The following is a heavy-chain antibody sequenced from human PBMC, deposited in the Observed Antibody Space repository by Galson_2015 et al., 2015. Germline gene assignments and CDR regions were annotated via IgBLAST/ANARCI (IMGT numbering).Heavy chain of an antibody. CDR1: GGSISSYH. J-gene: IGHJ4*02. Sequence: SETLSLTCTVTGGSISSYHWSWIRQPPGKGLEWIGYIYHSGSTNYNPSLKSRVTISVDTSKNHFSLNLSSVTAADTAVYYCAREEYYYDASGGFDYWGQGTLVTVSS. CDR3: AREEYYYDASGGFDY. V-gene: IGHV4-59*01. D-gene: IGHD3-22*01. CDR2: IYHSGST.